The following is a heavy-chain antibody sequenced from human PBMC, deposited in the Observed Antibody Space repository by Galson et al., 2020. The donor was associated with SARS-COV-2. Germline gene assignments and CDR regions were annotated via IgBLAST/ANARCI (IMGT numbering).Heavy chain of an antibody. J-gene: IGHJ4*02. V-gene: IGHV3-21*01. Sequence: NSGGSLRLSCAASGFTFSSYSMNWVRQAPGKGLEWVSSISSSSSYIYYADSVKGRFTISRDNAKNSLYLQMNSLRAEDTAVYYCARDPVDNWNDYFYYWGQGTLVTVSS. D-gene: IGHD1-1*01. CDR2: ISSSSSYI. CDR1: GFTFSSYS. CDR3: ARDPVDNWNDYFYY.